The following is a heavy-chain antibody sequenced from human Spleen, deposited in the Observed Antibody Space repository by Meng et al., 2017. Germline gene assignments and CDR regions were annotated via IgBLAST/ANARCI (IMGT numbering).Heavy chain of an antibody. CDR1: GFTFDRHA. CDR2: ISGAGGSS. D-gene: IGHD3-3*01. J-gene: IGHJ4*02. CDR3: ARRPRGLVVDSYFDN. V-gene: IGHV3-23*01. Sequence: GESLKISCAASGFTFDRHAMQWIRRAPGKGLEWVSGISGAGGSSYYADSVKGRFTISRDNFESTLYLQMDNMRAEDTAIYYCARRPRGLVVDSYFDNWGQGTLVTVSS.